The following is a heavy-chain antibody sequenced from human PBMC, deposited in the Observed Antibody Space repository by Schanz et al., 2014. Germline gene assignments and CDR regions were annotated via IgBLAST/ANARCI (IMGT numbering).Heavy chain of an antibody. V-gene: IGHV4-34*01. CDR1: GGSFSGYY. CDR2: INHGGST. Sequence: QVQLQQWGAGLLKPSETLSLTCAVYGGSFSGYYWSWIRQPPGKGLEWIAEINHGGSTNYNPSRKSRVTISVDTSKNQFSLKLRSVTAADTAVYYCARDRGHGDLPGDIWGQGTMVTVSS. D-gene: IGHD4-17*01. J-gene: IGHJ3*02. CDR3: ARDRGHGDLPGDI.